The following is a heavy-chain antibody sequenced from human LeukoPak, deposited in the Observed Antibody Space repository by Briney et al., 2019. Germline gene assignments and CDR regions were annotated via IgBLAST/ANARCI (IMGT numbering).Heavy chain of an antibody. CDR3: ARDHGYSYDS. V-gene: IGHV3-74*01. J-gene: IGHJ4*02. CDR1: GFTFSSYW. D-gene: IGHD5-18*01. Sequence: GGSLRLSCAASGFTFSSYWMLRVRQAPGKGLVWVSRINSDGNSTTYADSVKGRFTISRDNAKNTLYLQMNSLRAEDTAMYYCARDHGYSYDSWGQGTLVTVSS. CDR2: INSDGNST.